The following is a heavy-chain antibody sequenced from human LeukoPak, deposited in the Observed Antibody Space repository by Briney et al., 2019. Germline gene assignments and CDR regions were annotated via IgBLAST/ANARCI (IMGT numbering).Heavy chain of an antibody. CDR3: ARDNWGFDI. D-gene: IGHD7-27*01. CDR1: GSTFSGYW. V-gene: IGHV3-7*04. CDR2: INLDGSET. Sequence: GGSLRLSCAGSGSTFSGYWINWVRQAPGRGLEWVANINLDGSETYYVDSVKGRFTISRDNAKNSLYLQMNSLRAEDTAVYYCARDNWGFDIWGQGTMVTVSS. J-gene: IGHJ3*02.